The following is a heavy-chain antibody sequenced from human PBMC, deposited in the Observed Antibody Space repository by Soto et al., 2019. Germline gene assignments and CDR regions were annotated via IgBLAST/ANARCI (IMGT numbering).Heavy chain of an antibody. CDR3: ARDPLWGTAMVLWYFDL. J-gene: IGHJ2*01. CDR1: GFTFSSYA. Sequence: QVQLVEPGGGVVQPGRSLRLSCAASGFTFSSYAMHWVRQAPGKGLEWVAVISYDGSNKYYADSVKGRFTISRDNSKNTLYRQMNSMRAEDTAVYYCARDPLWGTAMVLWYFDLWGRGTLVTVSS. D-gene: IGHD5-18*01. CDR2: ISYDGSNK. V-gene: IGHV3-30-3*01.